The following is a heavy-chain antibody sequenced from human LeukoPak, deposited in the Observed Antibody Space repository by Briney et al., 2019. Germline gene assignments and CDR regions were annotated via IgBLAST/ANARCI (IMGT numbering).Heavy chain of an antibody. CDR2: IYYSGST. V-gene: IGHV4-31*03. CDR3: ARSPDFWSGYSFDY. D-gene: IGHD3-3*01. J-gene: IGHJ4*02. Sequence: SQTLPLTCTVSGGSISSGGYYWSWLRQHPGKGLEWIGYIYYSGSTYYNPSLKSRVTISVDTSKNQFSLKLSSVTAADTAVYYCARSPDFWSGYSFDYWGQGTLVTVSS. CDR1: GGSISSGGYY.